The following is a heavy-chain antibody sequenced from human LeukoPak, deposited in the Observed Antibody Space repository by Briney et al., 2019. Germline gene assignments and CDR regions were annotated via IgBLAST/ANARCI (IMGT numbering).Heavy chain of an antibody. CDR2: INPSSGGT. Sequence: ASVKVSCKASGYTFTRHYMNWVRQAPGQGPEWMGKINPSSGGTGYAENFQARVTMTRDTATSTIYMELSSLRSDDTAVYYCARDWENAVTTGGFDYWGQGTLVTVSS. CDR3: ARDWENAVTTGGFDY. D-gene: IGHD4-17*01. CDR1: GYTFTRHY. V-gene: IGHV1-46*01. J-gene: IGHJ4*02.